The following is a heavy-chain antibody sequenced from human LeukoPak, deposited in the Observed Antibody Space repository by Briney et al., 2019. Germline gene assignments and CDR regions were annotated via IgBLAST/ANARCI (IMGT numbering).Heavy chain of an antibody. V-gene: IGHV1-2*06. J-gene: IGHJ5*02. D-gene: IGHD2-2*01. Sequence: ASVKVSCKASGYTFTGYYMHWVRQAPGQGLEWMARINPNSGGTNYAQKFQGRVTMTRDTSISTAYMELSRLRSDDTAVYYCARGGYCSSTTCNWGYWFDPWGQGTLVIVSS. CDR1: GYTFTGYY. CDR2: INPNSGGT. CDR3: ARGGYCSSTTCNWGYWFDP.